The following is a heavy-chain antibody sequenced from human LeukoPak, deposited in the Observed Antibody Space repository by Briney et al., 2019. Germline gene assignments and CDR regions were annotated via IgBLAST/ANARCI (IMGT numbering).Heavy chain of an antibody. D-gene: IGHD1-26*01. CDR3: AGYGGSYPYYMDV. V-gene: IGHV3-23*01. J-gene: IGHJ6*03. Sequence: GGSLRLSCVASGFTFRSHGMNWVRQAPGKGLEWVSGIRGDGITTYYADSVNGRFTISRDNSKNTLYLQMNSLRAEDTAVYYCAGYGGSYPYYMDVWGKGTTVSISS. CDR2: IRGDGITT. CDR1: GFTFRSHG.